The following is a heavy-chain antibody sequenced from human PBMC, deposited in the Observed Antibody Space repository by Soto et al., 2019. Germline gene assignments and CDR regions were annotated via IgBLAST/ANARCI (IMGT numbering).Heavy chain of an antibody. V-gene: IGHV6-1*01. J-gene: IGHJ3*02. CDR3: ARVRVISRYGAFDI. D-gene: IGHD1-20*01. CDR2: TYYRSKWYN. CDR1: GDSVSSDSAA. Sequence: SQTLSLTCAISGDSVSSDSAAWNWIRQSPSRGLEWLGRTYYRSKWYNDYAVSVKSRITINPVTSKNQFSLQLNSVTPEDTAVYYCARVRVISRYGAFDIWGQGTMVTVSS.